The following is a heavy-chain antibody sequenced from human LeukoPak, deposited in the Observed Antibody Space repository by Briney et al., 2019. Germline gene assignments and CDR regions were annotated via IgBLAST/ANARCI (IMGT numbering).Heavy chain of an antibody. CDR1: GFTFSCYA. CDR3: AKEGYYYDSSGYYFYFDY. V-gene: IGHV3-23*01. J-gene: IGHJ4*02. D-gene: IGHD3-22*01. CDR2: ISGSGGST. Sequence: PGGSLRLSCAASGFTFSCYAMSWVRRAPGKGLEWVSAISGSGGSTYYADSVKGRFTISRDNSKNTLYLQMNSLRAEDTAVYYCAKEGYYYDSSGYYFYFDYWGQGTLVTVSS.